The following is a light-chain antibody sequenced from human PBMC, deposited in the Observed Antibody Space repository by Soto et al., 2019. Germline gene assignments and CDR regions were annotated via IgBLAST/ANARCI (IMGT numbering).Light chain of an antibody. Sequence: DIVMTQSPDSLAVFLGARATINCKSSQSVLYDSNNKNYLAWYQQKPGQPPKLLIYWASTRESGVPDRFSGSGSGKEFTLTISSLQAEDVAVYYCQQYYTTPWTFGQGTKVEIK. CDR1: QSVLYDSNNKNY. CDR3: QQYYTTPWT. CDR2: WAS. J-gene: IGKJ1*01. V-gene: IGKV4-1*01.